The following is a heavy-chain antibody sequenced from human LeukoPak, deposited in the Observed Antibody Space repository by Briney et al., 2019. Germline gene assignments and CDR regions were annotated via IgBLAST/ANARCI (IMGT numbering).Heavy chain of an antibody. J-gene: IGHJ6*03. D-gene: IGHD2-2*01. Sequence: SETLSLTCTVSGGSISSSSYYWGWIRQPPGKGLEWIGCIYYTGSTYYNPSLKSRVTISVDTSKNQFSLKLSSVTAADTAVYYCARGGGVCSSTSCRAYYYYYYYYMDVWGKGTTVTVSS. CDR3: ARGGGVCSSTSCRAYYYYYYYYMDV. CDR1: GGSISSSSYY. V-gene: IGHV4-39*07. CDR2: IYYTGST.